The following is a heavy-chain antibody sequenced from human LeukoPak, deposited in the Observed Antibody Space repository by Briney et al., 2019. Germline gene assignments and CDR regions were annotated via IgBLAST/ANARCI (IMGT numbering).Heavy chain of an antibody. Sequence: QSGGSLRLSCAASGFTFSSYGMHWVRQAPGKGLEWVSAISGSGGSTYYADSVKGRFTISRDNSKNTLYLQMNSLRAEDTAVYYCAKDSSSWYFDYWGQGTLVTVSS. J-gene: IGHJ4*02. CDR3: AKDSSSWYFDY. V-gene: IGHV3-23*01. CDR2: ISGSGGST. D-gene: IGHD6-13*01. CDR1: GFTFSSYG.